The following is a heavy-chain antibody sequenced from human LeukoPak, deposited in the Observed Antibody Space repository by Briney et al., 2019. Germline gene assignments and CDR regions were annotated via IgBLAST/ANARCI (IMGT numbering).Heavy chain of an antibody. Sequence: SETLSLTCTVSGGSISSSYWSWIRQPPGKGLERIGYIYYSGSTNYNPSLKSRVTISLDTSKNQFSLKLSSVTAADTAVYYCARGHYDILTGYHNWFDPWGQGTLAAVSS. D-gene: IGHD3-9*01. J-gene: IGHJ5*02. CDR3: ARGHYDILTGYHNWFDP. CDR2: IYYSGST. CDR1: GGSISSSY. V-gene: IGHV4-59*01.